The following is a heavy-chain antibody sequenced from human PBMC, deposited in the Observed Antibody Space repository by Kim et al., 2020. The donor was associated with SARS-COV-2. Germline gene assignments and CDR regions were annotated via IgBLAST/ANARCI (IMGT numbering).Heavy chain of an antibody. Sequence: DGRNKDHADSVKGRFPIARDNAKNTLYLQMNSLRAEDPAVYYCARGSEDYWGQGTLVTVSS. D-gene: IGHD3-3*01. CDR2: DGRNK. CDR3: ARGSEDY. J-gene: IGHJ4*02. V-gene: IGHV3-30*01.